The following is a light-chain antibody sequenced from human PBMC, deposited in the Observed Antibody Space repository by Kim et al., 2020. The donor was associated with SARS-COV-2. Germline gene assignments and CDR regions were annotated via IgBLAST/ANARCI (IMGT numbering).Light chain of an antibody. J-gene: IGLJ3*02. CDR3: GTWDSSLSVGV. CDR1: SSNTGNNY. V-gene: IGLV1-51*01. Sequence: QSVLTQPPSVSAAPGQKVTISCSGSSSNTGNNYVSWYQQLPGTAPKLLIYETNKRPSGIPDRFYGSKSGTSATLGITGLQTGDEADYYCGTWDSSLSVGVFGGGTQLTVL. CDR2: ETN.